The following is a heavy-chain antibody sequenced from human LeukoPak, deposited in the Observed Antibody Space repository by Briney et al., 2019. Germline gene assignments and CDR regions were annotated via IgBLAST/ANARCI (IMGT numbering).Heavy chain of an antibody. CDR3: ARVRLAGGSYWFGELLSYYFDY. V-gene: IGHV4-59*01. J-gene: IGHJ4*02. D-gene: IGHD3-10*01. Sequence: PSETLSLTCTVSGGSISSYYWSWIRQPPGKGLEWIGYIYYSGSTNYNPSLKSRVTISVDTSKNQFSLKLSSVTAADTAVYYCARVRLAGGSYWFGELLSYYFDYWGQGTLVTVSS. CDR1: GGSISSYY. CDR2: IYYSGST.